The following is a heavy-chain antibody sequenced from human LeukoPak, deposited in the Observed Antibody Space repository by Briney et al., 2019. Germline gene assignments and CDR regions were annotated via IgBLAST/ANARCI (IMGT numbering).Heavy chain of an antibody. CDR3: ARDVRGGPFDY. Sequence: GGSLRLSCAASGFTVSSNYMSWVRQAPGKGLEWVSVIYSGGSTYYADSVKGRFTISRDNSKNTLYLQMNSLRAEDTAVYYCARDVRGGPFDYWGQGTLVTVSS. CDR1: GFTVSSNY. V-gene: IGHV3-53*01. CDR2: IYSGGST. J-gene: IGHJ4*02. D-gene: IGHD2-15*01.